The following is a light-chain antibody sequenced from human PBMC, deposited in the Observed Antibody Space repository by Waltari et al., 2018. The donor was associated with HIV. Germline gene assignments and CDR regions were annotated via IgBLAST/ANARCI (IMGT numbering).Light chain of an antibody. CDR1: NIGNKN. CDR2: RE. J-gene: IGLJ2*01. V-gene: IGLV3-9*01. Sequence: SFELTQPLSVSVALGQTARITCGGNNIGNKNVHWYQQKPGQAPVLVIFREYRPSGIPERFSGSNSGNTATLTLSSAQAGDEADYYCQVWDSDTTRVVFGGGTKLTVL. CDR3: QVWDSDTTRVV.